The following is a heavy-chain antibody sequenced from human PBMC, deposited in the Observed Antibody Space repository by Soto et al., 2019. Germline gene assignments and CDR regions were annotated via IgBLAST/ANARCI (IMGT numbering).Heavy chain of an antibody. D-gene: IGHD6-13*01. V-gene: IGHV3-7*04. J-gene: IGHJ4*02. CDR1: GFSFITYW. CDR2: IKEDGSEK. CDR3: VRAISAAFAV. Sequence: EVQLVESGGGLVQLGGSLRLSCEASGFSFITYWMNWVRQAPGKGLEWLASIKEDGSEKQYVDSVKGRFTISMDNTKNSLYLQMNSVSGQDTAVYNCVRAISAAFAVWGQGTLVIVSS.